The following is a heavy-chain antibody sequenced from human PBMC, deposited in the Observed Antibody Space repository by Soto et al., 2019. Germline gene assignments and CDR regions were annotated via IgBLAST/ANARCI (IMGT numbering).Heavy chain of an antibody. CDR2: ISGSGGST. V-gene: IGHV3-23*01. D-gene: IGHD2-15*01. J-gene: IGHJ5*02. CDR1: GFTFSSYA. CDR3: AKGDVSGDSCYVSCGFDP. Sequence: EVQLLESGGGLVQPGGSLRLSCAASGFTFSSYAMSWVRQAPGKGLEWVSAISGSGGSTYYADSVKGRFTISRDNSKNTLYLQMHSLRAEDTAVYYCAKGDVSGDSCYVSCGFDPWGQGTLVTVSS.